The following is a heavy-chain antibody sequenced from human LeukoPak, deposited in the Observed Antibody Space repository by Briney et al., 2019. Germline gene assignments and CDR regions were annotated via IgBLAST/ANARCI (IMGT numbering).Heavy chain of an antibody. CDR3: ARDGYYDFWSGYYMDV. Sequence: ASVKVSCKASGYTFTGYYMHWVRQAPGQGLEWMGWINPNSGGTNYAQKFQGRVTIIRDTSISTAYMELSRLRSDDTGVYYCARDGYYDFWSGYYMDVWGKGTTVTVSS. J-gene: IGHJ6*03. D-gene: IGHD3-3*01. CDR1: GYTFTGYY. CDR2: INPNSGGT. V-gene: IGHV1-2*02.